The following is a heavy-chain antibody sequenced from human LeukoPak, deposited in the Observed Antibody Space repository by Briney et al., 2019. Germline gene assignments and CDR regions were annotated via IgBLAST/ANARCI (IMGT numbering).Heavy chain of an antibody. CDR1: GGSISSGSYY. J-gene: IGHJ4*02. D-gene: IGHD3-3*01. CDR2: IYTSGST. CDR3: AGELGENYDFWSGYYTLDY. V-gene: IGHV4-61*02. Sequence: SETLSLTCTVSGGSISSGSYYWSWIRQPAGKGLEWIGRIYTSGSTNYNPSLKSRVTISVDTSKNQFSLKLSSVTAADTAVYYCAGELGENYDFWSGYYTLDYWGQGTLVTVSS.